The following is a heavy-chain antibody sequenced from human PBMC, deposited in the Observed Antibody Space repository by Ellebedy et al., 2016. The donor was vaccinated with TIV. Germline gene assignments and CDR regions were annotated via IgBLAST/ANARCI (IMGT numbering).Heavy chain of an antibody. CDR3: TRARREYASGWDPFDY. Sequence: GGSLRLXXAASGFTFSTYSMNWVRQAPGKGPEWVASIKHDESEIYSMDSVKGRFAISRDNAKNSLYLQMNTLRAEDTAVYYCTRARREYASGWDPFDYWGQGTLVTVSS. J-gene: IGHJ4*02. CDR1: GFTFSTYS. D-gene: IGHD6-19*01. CDR2: IKHDESEI. V-gene: IGHV3-7*01.